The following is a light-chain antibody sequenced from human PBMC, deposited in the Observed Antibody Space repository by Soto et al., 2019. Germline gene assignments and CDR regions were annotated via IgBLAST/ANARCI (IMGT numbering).Light chain of an antibody. CDR3: QQSYSTLFT. J-gene: IGKJ3*01. V-gene: IGKV1-39*01. CDR2: AAS. CDR1: QSISSD. Sequence: DIQMTQSPSSLSASVGDRVTITCRASQSISSDLNWYQQKPEKAPKLLIYAASSLQSGVPSRFSGSGSGTDFTLTISSLQPEDFATYYCQQSYSTLFTFGPGTKVDIK.